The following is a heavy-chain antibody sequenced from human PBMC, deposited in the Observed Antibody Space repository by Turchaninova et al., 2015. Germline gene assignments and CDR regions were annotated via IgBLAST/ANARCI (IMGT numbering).Heavy chain of an antibody. V-gene: IGHV3-7*03. J-gene: IGHJ4*02. Sequence: GGGLVQPGGSLRLSCAASGFTFSSYWMSWVRQDPGKGLEWVANIKQDGSEKYYVDSVKGRFTISRDNAKNSLYLQMNSLRAEDTAVYYCARDRYYDFWSGYYDFDYWGQGTLVTVSS. CDR1: GFTFSSYW. CDR3: ARDRYYDFWSGYYDFDY. D-gene: IGHD3-3*01. CDR2: IKQDGSEK.